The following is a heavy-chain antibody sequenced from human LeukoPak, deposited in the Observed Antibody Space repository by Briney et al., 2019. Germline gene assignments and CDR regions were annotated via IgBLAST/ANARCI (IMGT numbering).Heavy chain of an antibody. CDR2: IGSDNKP. Sequence: GGSLRLSCEASGFTFSAYAMTWVRQAPGKGLEWVSSIGSDNKPHYSESVKGRFAISRDNSKSMLFLQLNSLRAEDTAVYYCAKRERQSFAYWGQGTLVTVSS. CDR3: AKRERQSFAY. CDR1: GFTFSAYA. J-gene: IGHJ4*02. V-gene: IGHV3-23*05. D-gene: IGHD6-19*01.